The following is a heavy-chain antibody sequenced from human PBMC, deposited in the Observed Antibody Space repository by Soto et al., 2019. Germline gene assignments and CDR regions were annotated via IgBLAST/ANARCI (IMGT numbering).Heavy chain of an antibody. V-gene: IGHV4-30-4*01. CDR2: IYYSGST. Sequence: QVQLQESGPGLVKPAQTLSLTCTVSGGSISRGDYYWSWIRQPPGKVLEWIGYIYYSGSTYYSPSLKSRVTISVNTSKNQFSLNLSSVTAADTAGYYLASGSYYYDSSGYYHYWGQGPLVTVSP. J-gene: IGHJ4*01. CDR1: GGSISRGDYY. CDR3: ASGSYYYDSSGYYHY. D-gene: IGHD3-22*01.